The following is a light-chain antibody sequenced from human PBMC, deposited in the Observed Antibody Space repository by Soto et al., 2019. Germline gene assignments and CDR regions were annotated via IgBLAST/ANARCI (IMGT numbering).Light chain of an antibody. CDR3: QSYDSNLSGSL. V-gene: IGLV1-40*01. J-gene: IGLJ1*01. CDR2: GNS. CDR1: SSNIGAGYD. Sequence: QSVLTQPPSVSGAPGQRVTISCTGSSSNIGAGYDVHWYQQLPGTAPKLLIYGNSNRPSGVPDRFSGSKSGTSASLAITGLQAEDEADYYCQSYDSNLSGSLFGTGTKLTVL.